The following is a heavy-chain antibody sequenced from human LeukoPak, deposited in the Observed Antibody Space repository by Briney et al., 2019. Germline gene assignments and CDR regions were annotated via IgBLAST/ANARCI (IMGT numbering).Heavy chain of an antibody. CDR3: ARDMDTAMVPGVFDY. J-gene: IGHJ4*02. CDR1: GGTFSSYA. D-gene: IGHD5-18*01. CDR2: IIPIFGTA. Sequence: ASVKVSCKASGGTFSSYAIGWVRQAPGQGLEWMGGIIPIFGTANYAQKFQGRVTITTDESTSTAYMELSSLRSEDTAVYYCARDMDTAMVPGVFDYWGQGTLVTVSS. V-gene: IGHV1-69*05.